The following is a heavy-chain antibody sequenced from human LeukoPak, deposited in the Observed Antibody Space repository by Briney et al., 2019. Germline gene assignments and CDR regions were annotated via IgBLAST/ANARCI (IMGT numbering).Heavy chain of an antibody. CDR1: GYTFTGYY. CDR3: ARTVPGEPFDY. V-gene: IGHV1-2*02. J-gene: IGHJ4*02. D-gene: IGHD6-19*01. CDR2: INPNSGGT. Sequence: ASVKVSCKASGYTFTGYYMHWVRQAPGQGLEWMGWINPNSGGTNYAQKFQGRVTMTRDTSISTAYMELRSLTSDDTALYYCARTVPGEPFDYWGQGTLVTVSS.